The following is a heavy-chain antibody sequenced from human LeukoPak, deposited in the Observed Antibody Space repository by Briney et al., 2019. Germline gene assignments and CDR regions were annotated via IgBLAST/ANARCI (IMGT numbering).Heavy chain of an antibody. CDR2: INPNSGGT. CDR3: ARAVAAAGTGAEYFQH. D-gene: IGHD6-13*01. V-gene: IGHV1-2*02. J-gene: IGHJ1*01. CDR1: RYTFTVYY. Sequence: ASVTVSFTASRYTFTVYYIHWVRQAPGQGLEWMGWINPNSGGTNYAQKFQGRVTMTRDTSINTAYMELSRLRSDDTAVYYCARAVAAAGTGAEYFQHWGQGTLVTVSS.